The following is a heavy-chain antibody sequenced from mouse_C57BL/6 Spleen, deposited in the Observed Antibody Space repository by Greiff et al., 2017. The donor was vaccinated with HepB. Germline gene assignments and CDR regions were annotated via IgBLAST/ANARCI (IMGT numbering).Heavy chain of an antibody. V-gene: IGHV1-80*01. J-gene: IGHJ2*01. CDR1: GYAFSSYW. Sequence: QVQLQQSGAELVKPGASVKISCKASGYAFSSYWMNWVKQRPGKGLEWIGQIYPGDGDTNYNGKFKGKATLTADKSSSTAYMQLSSLTSEDSAVYFCARSEQLRLRGDYWGQGTTLTVSS. CDR2: IYPGDGDT. CDR3: ARSEQLRLRGDY. D-gene: IGHD3-2*02.